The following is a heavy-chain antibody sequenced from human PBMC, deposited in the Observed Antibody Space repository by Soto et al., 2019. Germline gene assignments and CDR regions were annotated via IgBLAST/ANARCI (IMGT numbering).Heavy chain of an antibody. CDR1: GDSIDSSKR. Sequence: KTSETLSLTCAVCGDSIDSSKRWSWVRQPPGKGLEWIGYIYYSGSTYYNPSLKSRVTISVDTSKNQFSLKLSSVTAADTAVYYCAGLQSMRLSGLDPWGQGTLVTVSS. J-gene: IGHJ5*02. CDR3: AGLQSMRLSGLDP. D-gene: IGHD3-16*02. CDR2: IYYSGST. V-gene: IGHV4-30-4*01.